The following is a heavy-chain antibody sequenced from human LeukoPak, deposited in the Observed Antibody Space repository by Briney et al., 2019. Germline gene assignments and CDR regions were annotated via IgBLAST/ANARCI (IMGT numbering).Heavy chain of an antibody. D-gene: IGHD1-26*01. J-gene: IGHJ4*02. V-gene: IGHV3-48*03. CDR3: ARDSPTTPNFFDY. CDR2: ISSSGSTI. CDR1: GFTFSSYE. Sequence: PGGSLRLSCAASGFTFSSYEMNWVRQAPGKGLEWVSYISSSGSTIYYADSVKGRFTISRDNAKNSLYLQMNSLRAEDTAVYYCARDSPTTPNFFDYWGQGTLVTVSS.